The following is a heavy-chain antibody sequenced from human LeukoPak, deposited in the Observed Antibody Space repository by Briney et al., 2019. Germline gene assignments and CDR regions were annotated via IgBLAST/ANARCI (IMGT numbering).Heavy chain of an antibody. J-gene: IGHJ4*02. CDR3: AKCYGETYYCDY. D-gene: IGHD4/OR15-4a*01. V-gene: IGHV3-23*01. CDR1: GFTFSTYG. CDR2: ISGSGGST. Sequence: GGSLRLSCVASGFTFSTYGMSWVRQAPGKGLEWVSAISGSGGSTYYADSVKGRFTISRDNSKNTLYLQMNSLRAEDTAVYYCAKCYGETYYCDYWGQGTLVTVSS.